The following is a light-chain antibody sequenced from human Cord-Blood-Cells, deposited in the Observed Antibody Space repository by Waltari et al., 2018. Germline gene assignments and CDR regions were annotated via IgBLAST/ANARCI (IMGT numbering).Light chain of an antibody. V-gene: IGLV2-8*01. Sequence: QSALTQPLSASGSPGQSVTISCTRTSTDVGGYNFVSWYQQHPGKAPKLMIYEVSKRPSGVPDRFSGSKSGNTASLTVSGRQAEDEADYYCSSYAGSNNYVFGTGTKVTVL. J-gene: IGLJ1*01. CDR2: EVS. CDR1: STDVGGYNF. CDR3: SSYAGSNNYV.